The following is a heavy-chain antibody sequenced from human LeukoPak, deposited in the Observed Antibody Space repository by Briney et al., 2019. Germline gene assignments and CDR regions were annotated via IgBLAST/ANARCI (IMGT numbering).Heavy chain of an antibody. Sequence: SVKVSCKASGGTFSSYAISWVRKAPGQGLEWMGRIIPIFGTANYAQKFQGRVTITTDESTSTAYMELSSLRSEDTAVYYYARDREYCSSTSCSTYYYYYMDVWGKGTTVTVSS. CDR2: IIPIFGTA. V-gene: IGHV1-69*05. CDR3: ARDREYCSSTSCSTYYYYYMDV. J-gene: IGHJ6*03. D-gene: IGHD2-2*01. CDR1: GGTFSSYA.